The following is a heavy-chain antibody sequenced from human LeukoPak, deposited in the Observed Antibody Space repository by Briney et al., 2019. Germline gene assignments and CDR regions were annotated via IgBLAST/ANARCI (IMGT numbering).Heavy chain of an antibody. Sequence: PSETLSLTCTVSGGSISSYYWSWIRQPPGKGLECIGYIFYSGITTYNPSLKSRVTISVDTSKNQFSLKLSSVTAADTAVYYCARAPHPYSSSWYFDYWGQGTLVTASS. CDR1: GGSISSYY. V-gene: IGHV4-59*01. CDR2: IFYSGIT. CDR3: ARAPHPYSSSWYFDY. D-gene: IGHD6-13*01. J-gene: IGHJ4*02.